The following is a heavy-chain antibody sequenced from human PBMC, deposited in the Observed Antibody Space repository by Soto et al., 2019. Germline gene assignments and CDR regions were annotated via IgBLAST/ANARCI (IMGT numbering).Heavy chain of an antibody. V-gene: IGHV4-59*01. CDR1: GVSIINYY. D-gene: IGHD3-22*01. J-gene: IGHJ4*02. CDR2: IYYTGNT. CDR3: AKYYDSNPSYLHFDY. Sequence: SETLSLTCTVSGVSIINYYWSWIRQPPGKGLEWIGYIYYTGNTNYNPSLKSRVTISVDTSKNQFSLKLSSVTAADTAVYYCAKYYDSNPSYLHFDYRAQRALVTGSS.